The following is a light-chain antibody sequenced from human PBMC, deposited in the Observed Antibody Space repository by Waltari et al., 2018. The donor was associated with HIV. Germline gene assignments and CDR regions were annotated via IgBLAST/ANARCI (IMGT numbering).Light chain of an antibody. CDR1: SSDVGSYNL. Sequence: QSVLTQVASVSGSPGQSITISCSGTSSDVGSYNLVSWYQQHPGKAPKLIIYEVRKRPSWVSSRFSGSRSGNTASLTISGLQGEDEADYYCCSFVGSSTSWVFGGGTKLTVL. V-gene: IGLV2-23*02. J-gene: IGLJ3*02. CDR3: CSFVGSSTSWV. CDR2: EVR.